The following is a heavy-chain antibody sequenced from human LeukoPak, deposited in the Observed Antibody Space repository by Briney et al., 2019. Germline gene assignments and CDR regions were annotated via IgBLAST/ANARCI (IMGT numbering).Heavy chain of an antibody. CDR3: AREVGYGGNSDY. D-gene: IGHD4-23*01. CDR1: GGTFSSYA. Sequence: ASVTVSCKASGGTFSSYAISWVRQAPGQGLEWMGGIIPIFGTANYAQKFQGRVTITADESTSTAHMELSSLRSEDTAVYYCAREVGYGGNSDYWGQGTLVTVSS. J-gene: IGHJ4*02. V-gene: IGHV1-69*13. CDR2: IIPIFGTA.